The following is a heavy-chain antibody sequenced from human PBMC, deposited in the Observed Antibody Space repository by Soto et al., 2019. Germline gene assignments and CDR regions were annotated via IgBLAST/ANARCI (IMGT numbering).Heavy chain of an antibody. CDR3: AKSITATGVRSWLDP. CDR2: ISGSGSKT. Sequence: GGSLRLSCAASGLTFSGYAMNWVRQAPGKGLEWVSTISGSGSKTYYLDSVKGRFTISRDNSKNTLYLQLNILRADDTAIYYCAKSITATGVRSWLDPWGQGTLVTVSS. J-gene: IGHJ5*02. CDR1: GLTFSGYA. D-gene: IGHD6-13*01. V-gene: IGHV3-23*01.